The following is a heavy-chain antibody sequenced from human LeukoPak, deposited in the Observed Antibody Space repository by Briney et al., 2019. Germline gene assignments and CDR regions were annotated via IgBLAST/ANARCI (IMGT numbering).Heavy chain of an antibody. V-gene: IGHV3-7*01. Sequence: GGSLRLSCAASAFTFRNLWMSWVRQAPGRGLEWVANIKEDGSEKYYVDSVRGRFTFSRDNAKNSLYLQMDSLRAEDTAVYYCARVAATTAAFDIWGQGTMVTVSS. CDR1: AFTFRNLW. D-gene: IGHD1-26*01. CDR3: ARVAATTAAFDI. J-gene: IGHJ3*02. CDR2: IKEDGSEK.